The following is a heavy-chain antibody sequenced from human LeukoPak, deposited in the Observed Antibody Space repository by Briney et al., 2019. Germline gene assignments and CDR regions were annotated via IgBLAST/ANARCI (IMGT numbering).Heavy chain of an antibody. J-gene: IGHJ4*02. CDR1: GFTLRNYL. Sequence: PGGSLRLSRAASGFTLRNYLKTYVRQAPGKGLEWVANINQDGNAKYYVDSVKGRFTISRDNAKNSLYLQMNSLRAEDTAVYYCARVNPDYGDNHLDYGGQGTLVTVSS. CDR3: ARVNPDYGDNHLDY. CDR2: INQDGNAK. D-gene: IGHD4-17*01. V-gene: IGHV3-7*01.